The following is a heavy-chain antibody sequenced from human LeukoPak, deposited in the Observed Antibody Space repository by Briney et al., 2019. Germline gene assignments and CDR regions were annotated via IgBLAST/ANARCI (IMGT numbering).Heavy chain of an antibody. Sequence: ASETLSLTCTLSGYSITSGYYWGWIRQPPGKGLEWIGTIYHRGTTYYNPSLKNRVTISFDKSKNQFSLNLTSVIAADTAVYYCAQYDSGGYYSTYWGQGTLVTVSS. J-gene: IGHJ4*02. D-gene: IGHD3-22*01. CDR3: AQYDSGGYYSTY. CDR2: IYHRGTT. CDR1: GYSITSGYY. V-gene: IGHV4-38-2*02.